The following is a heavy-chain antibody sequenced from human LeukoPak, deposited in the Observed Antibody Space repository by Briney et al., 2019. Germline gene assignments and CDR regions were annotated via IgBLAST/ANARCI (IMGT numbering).Heavy chain of an antibody. Sequence: GGSLRLSCAASGFTFNTYGMHWVRQAPGKGLEWVAVIWYDGSNKYYAESVRGRFTISRDNPKSTLSLQMNSLRAEDTAVYYCARDSSSWYGSFDFWGQGALVTVSS. J-gene: IGHJ4*02. V-gene: IGHV3-33*01. CDR2: IWYDGSNK. CDR3: ARDSSSWYGSFDF. CDR1: GFTFNTYG. D-gene: IGHD6-13*01.